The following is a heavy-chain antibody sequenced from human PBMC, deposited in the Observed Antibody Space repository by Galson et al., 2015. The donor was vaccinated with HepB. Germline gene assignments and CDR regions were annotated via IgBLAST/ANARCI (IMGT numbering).Heavy chain of an antibody. V-gene: IGHV3-30*18. D-gene: IGHD3-10*01. CDR1: GFTFSNYG. CDR3: AKVIFYYGSGSYPLDD. Sequence: SLRLSCAVSGFTFSNYGMHWVRQAPGKGLEWVAVISYDGSKEYYGDSVEGRFTISRDNSKNTVYLQMNSLRDEDTAIYYCAKVIFYYGSGSYPLDDWGQGTLVTVSS. J-gene: IGHJ4*02. CDR2: ISYDGSKE.